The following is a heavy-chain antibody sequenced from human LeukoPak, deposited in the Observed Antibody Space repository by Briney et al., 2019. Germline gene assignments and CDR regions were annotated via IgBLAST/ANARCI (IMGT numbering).Heavy chain of an antibody. CDR2: LSHSGST. V-gene: IGHV4-38-2*02. CDR1: GYSISSGYY. CDR3: ARADYGILTGYYNWFDP. D-gene: IGHD3-9*01. J-gene: IGHJ5*02. Sequence: PSETLSLTCTVSGYSISSGYYWDWIRQPPGKGLEWIGTLSHSGSTNYNPSLKSRVTISVDTSKNQFSLKLSSVTAADTAVYYCARADYGILTGYYNWFDPWGQGTLVTVSS.